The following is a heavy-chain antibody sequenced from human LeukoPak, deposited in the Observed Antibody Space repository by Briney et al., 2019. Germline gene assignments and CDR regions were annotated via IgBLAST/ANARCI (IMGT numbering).Heavy chain of an antibody. CDR1: GYTFTSYG. CDR2: IIPIFGTA. CDR3: ARDQGSSGWYPNANWFDP. D-gene: IGHD6-19*01. J-gene: IGHJ5*02. V-gene: IGHV1-69*13. Sequence: GASVKVSCKASGYTFTSYGISWVRQAPGQGLEWMGGIIPIFGTANYAQKFQGRVTITADESTSTAYMELSSLRSEDTAVYYCARDQGSSGWYPNANWFDPWGQGTLVTVSS.